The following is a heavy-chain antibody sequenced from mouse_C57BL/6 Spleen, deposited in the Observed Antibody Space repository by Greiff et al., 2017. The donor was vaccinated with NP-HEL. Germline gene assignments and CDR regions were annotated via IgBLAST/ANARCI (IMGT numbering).Heavy chain of an antibody. CDR2: ISYDGSN. Sequence: DVQLVESGPGLVKPSQSLSLTCSVTGYSITSGYYWNWIRQFPGNKLEWMGYISYDGSNNYNPSLKNRISITRDTSKNQFFLKLNSVTTEDTATYYCASTMVTAYYFDYWGQGTTLTVSS. V-gene: IGHV3-6*01. CDR1: GYSITSGYY. CDR3: ASTMVTAYYFDY. D-gene: IGHD2-2*01. J-gene: IGHJ2*01.